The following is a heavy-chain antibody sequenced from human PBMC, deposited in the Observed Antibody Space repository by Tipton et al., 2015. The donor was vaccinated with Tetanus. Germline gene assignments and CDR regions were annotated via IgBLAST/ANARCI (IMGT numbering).Heavy chain of an antibody. V-gene: IGHV4-4*02. CDR3: ASRVRVPAAY. D-gene: IGHD3-3*01. J-gene: IGHJ4*02. CDR1: DDSISSDNW. Sequence: TLSLTCTVSDDSISSDNWWSWVRQPPGRGLEWIGEIYHRGATNYNSSHKRRVAVSVYKSRNQFSWKVNFVTAADTAFYYCASRVRVPAAYWGQGILVTVSS. CDR2: IYHRGAT.